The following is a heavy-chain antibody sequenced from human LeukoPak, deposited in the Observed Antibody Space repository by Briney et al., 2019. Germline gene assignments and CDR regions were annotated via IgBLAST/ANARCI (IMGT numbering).Heavy chain of an antibody. D-gene: IGHD3-10*02. CDR3: AGLTRFGELSYDY. Sequence: GASVKVSCKASGYTFTGYYMHWVRQATGQGLEWMGWMNPNSGNTGYAQKFQGRVTMTRNTSISTAYMELSSLRSEDTAVYYCAGLTRFGELSYDYWGQGTLVTVSS. V-gene: IGHV1-8*02. J-gene: IGHJ4*02. CDR1: GYTFTGYY. CDR2: MNPNSGNT.